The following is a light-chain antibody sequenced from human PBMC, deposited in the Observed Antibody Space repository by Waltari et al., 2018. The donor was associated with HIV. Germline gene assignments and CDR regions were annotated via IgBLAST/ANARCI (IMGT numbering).Light chain of an antibody. Sequence: QSVLTQPPSVSGAPGQRVTISCTGNSPNIGAGFAAPWYQRVPETAPKLLIYGDTNRPSGVPDRFSGSKSGTSASLAITGLQAEDEADYYCQSYDSGLSVVFGGGTKLTVL. V-gene: IGLV1-40*01. CDR2: GDT. J-gene: IGLJ3*02. CDR1: SPNIGAGFA. CDR3: QSYDSGLSVV.